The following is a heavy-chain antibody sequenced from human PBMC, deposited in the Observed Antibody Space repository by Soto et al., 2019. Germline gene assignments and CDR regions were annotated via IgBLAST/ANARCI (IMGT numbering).Heavy chain of an antibody. V-gene: IGHV3-23*01. Sequence: GGPLRLSCAASGFTFSSYAMSWVRQAPGKGLEWVSAISGSGGSTYYADSVKGRFTISRDNSKNTLYLQMNSLRAEDTAVYYCAKDVGYCSGGSCYNWFDPWGQGTLVTVSS. D-gene: IGHD2-15*01. CDR1: GFTFSSYA. J-gene: IGHJ5*02. CDR3: AKDVGYCSGGSCYNWFDP. CDR2: ISGSGGST.